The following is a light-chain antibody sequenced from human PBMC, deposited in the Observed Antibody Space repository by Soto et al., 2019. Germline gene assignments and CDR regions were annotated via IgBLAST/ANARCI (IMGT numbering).Light chain of an antibody. J-gene: IGKJ3*01. Sequence: DMMLTQSPGTLSLSPGDRSTLSCRASQIVRSNSLAWYQQKPGQPPRLLIYDASNRPPGIPDRFSGSGSGTDFTLTISRLEPEDFAVYYCQQSATVGPGTKVEIK. CDR1: QIVRSNS. CDR3: QQSAT. CDR2: DAS. V-gene: IGKV3-20*01.